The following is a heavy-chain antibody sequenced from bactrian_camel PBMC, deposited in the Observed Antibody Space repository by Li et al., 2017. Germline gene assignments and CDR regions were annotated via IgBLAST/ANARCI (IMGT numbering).Heavy chain of an antibody. V-gene: IGHV3S40*01. CDR2: IVTGGGST. CDR3: AASYARFRGIPRWEWYDY. Sequence: EVQLVESGGGSVQAGGSLRLSCAVSGYTFSRKCMGWFRQVQGKEREGVAAIVTGGGSTYYADSVKGRFTISKDNTKVTLYLQMNSRKPEDTAVYYCAASYARFRGIPRWEWYDYRGQGTQVTVS. J-gene: IGHJ4*01. CDR1: GYTFSRKC. D-gene: IGHD1*01.